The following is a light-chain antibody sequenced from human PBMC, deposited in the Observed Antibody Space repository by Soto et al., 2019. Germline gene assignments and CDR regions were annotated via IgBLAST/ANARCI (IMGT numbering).Light chain of an antibody. CDR2: GAS. J-gene: IGKJ4*01. CDR1: QSISNY. V-gene: IGKV1-39*01. CDR3: QQSYSTPRP. Sequence: DIQMTQSPSSLSASVGDRVTITCRASQSISNYLNWYQQKPGIAPKLLIYGASSLQSGVPSRVSGSGYGTDFTLTISSLQPEDIATYYCQQSYSTPRPFGGGTKVEIK.